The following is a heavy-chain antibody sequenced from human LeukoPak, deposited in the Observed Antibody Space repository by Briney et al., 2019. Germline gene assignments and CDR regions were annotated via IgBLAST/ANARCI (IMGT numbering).Heavy chain of an antibody. V-gene: IGHV1-18*01. CDR1: GYTFTSYG. J-gene: IGHJ4*02. Sequence: GALVKVSCKASGYTFTSYGISWVRRAPGQGLEWMGWISAYNGNTNSAQNLQGRVTMTTDTSTSTAYMELRSLRSDDTAVYYCARDPDYLNLLYWGQGTLVTVSS. CDR2: ISAYNGNT. CDR3: ARDPDYLNLLY. D-gene: IGHD5-12*01.